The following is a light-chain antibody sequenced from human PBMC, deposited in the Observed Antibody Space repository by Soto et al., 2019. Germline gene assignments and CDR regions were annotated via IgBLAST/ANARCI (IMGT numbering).Light chain of an antibody. CDR2: GAS. Sequence: EVVLTQSPDTLSFPPGERSTLSCRSSQSVSSYLAWYQQKPGQAPRLLIYGASTRATGIPDRFSGSGSGTDFTLTISGLEPKDFALYYCQQYDITPPNTFGGGTKVDIK. CDR3: QQYDITPPNT. CDR1: QSVSSY. V-gene: IGKV3-20*01. J-gene: IGKJ4*01.